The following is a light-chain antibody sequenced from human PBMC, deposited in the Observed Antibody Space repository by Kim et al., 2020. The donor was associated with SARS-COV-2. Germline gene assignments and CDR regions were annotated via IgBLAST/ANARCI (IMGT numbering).Light chain of an antibody. CDR1: RDISNY. Sequence: SASVGHGVNITCQARRDISNYLNWYQQKPGRAPNLLIYDASNLHTGVSSRFSGTGSGTEFTFTINSLQPEDVATYFCQQYEDLPYTFGQGTKLEI. CDR2: DAS. CDR3: QQYEDLPYT. V-gene: IGKV1-33*01. J-gene: IGKJ2*01.